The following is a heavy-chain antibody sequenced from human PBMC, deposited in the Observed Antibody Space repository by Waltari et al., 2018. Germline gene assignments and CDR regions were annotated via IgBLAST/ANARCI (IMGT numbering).Heavy chain of an antibody. J-gene: IGHJ4*02. CDR1: RFPFRRHL. D-gene: IGHD2-15*01. V-gene: IGHV3-21*01. CDR3: AREWGVMVGTAGYYLDY. CDR2: ISSGSTFI. Sequence: EVQLAVSGGGLVKPGGSLSLSCAASRFPFRRHLMTWVRQAPGKGLEWVSSISSGSTFIYYADSVKGRFTISRDNAKNSLYLQMNSLRAEDTAVYYCAREWGVMVGTAGYYLDYWGQGTLVTVSS.